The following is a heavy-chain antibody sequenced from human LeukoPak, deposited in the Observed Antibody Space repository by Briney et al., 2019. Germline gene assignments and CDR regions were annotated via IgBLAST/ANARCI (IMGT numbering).Heavy chain of an antibody. CDR2: IYYSGST. J-gene: IGHJ2*01. V-gene: IGHV4-39*07. Sequence: SETLSLTCTVSGGSISSSSYYWGWIRQPPGKGLEWIGSIYYSGSTYYNPSLKGRVTISVDTSKNQISLKLSSVTAADTAVYYCARDLGPLIAVAPVILWYFDLWGRGTLVTVSS. CDR1: GGSISSSSYY. D-gene: IGHD6-19*01. CDR3: ARDLGPLIAVAPVILWYFDL.